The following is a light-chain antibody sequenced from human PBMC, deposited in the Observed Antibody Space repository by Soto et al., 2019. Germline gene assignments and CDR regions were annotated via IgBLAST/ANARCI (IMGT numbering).Light chain of an antibody. Sequence: QSVLTQPPSASGTPGQRVTISCSGSSSNIGSNTVNWYQQVPGTAPKLLIYGNNQRPSGVPDRFSGSKSGTSASLAISGLQSEDEADYCCAALDDSLNGYVFGTGTKVTVL. CDR1: SSNIGSNT. J-gene: IGLJ1*01. CDR2: GNN. V-gene: IGLV1-44*01. CDR3: AALDDSLNGYV.